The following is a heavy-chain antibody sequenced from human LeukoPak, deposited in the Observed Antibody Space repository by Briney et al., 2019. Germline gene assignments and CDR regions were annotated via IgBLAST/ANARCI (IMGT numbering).Heavy chain of an antibody. D-gene: IGHD1-1*01. Sequence: HPGGSLRLSCAASGFTFSNYWMTWVRQAPGKGLEWVSYISSSGSTIYYADSVKGRFTISRDNAKNSLYLQMNSLRAEDTAVYYCARELQLERRDGAAFDIWGQGTMVTVSS. CDR2: ISSSGSTI. CDR1: GFTFSNYW. V-gene: IGHV3-48*04. CDR3: ARELQLERRDGAAFDI. J-gene: IGHJ3*02.